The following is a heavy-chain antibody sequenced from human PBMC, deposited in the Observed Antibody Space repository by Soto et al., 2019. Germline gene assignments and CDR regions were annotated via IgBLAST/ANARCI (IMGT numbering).Heavy chain of an antibody. V-gene: IGHV1-69*13. CDR3: ARNGLSYYDSREYYYYGMDV. CDR1: GGTFSSYA. CDR2: IIPIFDTT. D-gene: IGHD3-22*01. J-gene: IGHJ6*02. Sequence: SVKVSCKASGGTFSSYAVSWVRQAPGQGLEWMGGIIPIFDTTNYAQKFQGRVTITADESTSTAYMELSSLRSEDTAVYYCARNGLSYYDSREYYYYGMDVWGQGTTVTVSS.